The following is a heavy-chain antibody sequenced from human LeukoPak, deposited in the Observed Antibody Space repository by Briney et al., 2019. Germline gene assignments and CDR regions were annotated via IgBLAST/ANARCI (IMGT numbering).Heavy chain of an antibody. CDR2: ISYHGSTA. CDR1: GFTFSSYG. CDR3: AKELDIYVSGSCDY. D-gene: IGHD3-10*01. Sequence: PGGSLRLSCAASGFTFSSYGMEWVRQAPGKGLEWLAVISYHGSTACYEDSVRGRFTISRDNSKNTLYLQMNSLRDEDTAVYYCAKELDIYVSGSCDYWGQGTLVTVSS. J-gene: IGHJ4*02. V-gene: IGHV3-30*19.